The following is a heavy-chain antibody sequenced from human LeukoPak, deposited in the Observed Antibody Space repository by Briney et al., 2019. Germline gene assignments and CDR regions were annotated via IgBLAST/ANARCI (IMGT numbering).Heavy chain of an antibody. D-gene: IGHD2-2*01. CDR3: ARGCSSTSCWLRMDV. CDR1: GGSISSYS. CDR2: IYTSGST. Sequence: PSETLSLTCTVSGGSISSYSWSWIRQPAGKGLEWIGRIYTSGSTSYNPSLKSRVTMSIDMSKNQFSLKLNSLTAADTAVYYCARGCSSTSCWLRMDVWGQGTTVTVSS. V-gene: IGHV4-4*07. J-gene: IGHJ6*02.